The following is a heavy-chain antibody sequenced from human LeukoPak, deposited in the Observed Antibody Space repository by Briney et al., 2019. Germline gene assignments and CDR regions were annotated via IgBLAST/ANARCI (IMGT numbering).Heavy chain of an antibody. CDR2: IYHSGST. V-gene: IGHV4-30-2*01. D-gene: IGHD4-17*01. J-gene: IGHJ4*02. CDR1: GGSISNGGYS. CDR3: ARVRGRPTTVTTFDY. Sequence: SQTLSLTCAVSGGSISNGGYSWSWIRQPPGKGLEWIGYIYHSGSTYYNPSLKSRVTISVDRSKNQFSLKLSSVTAADTAVYYCARVRGRPTTVTTFDYWGQGTLVTVSS.